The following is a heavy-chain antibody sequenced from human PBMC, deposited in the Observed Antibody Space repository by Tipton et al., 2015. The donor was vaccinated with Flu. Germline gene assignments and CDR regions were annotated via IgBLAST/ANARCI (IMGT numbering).Heavy chain of an antibody. V-gene: IGHV3-73*01. CDR3: STIGGTYAVRDY. Sequence: SLRLSCAASGFTFSDSRMHWVRQAPGKGLEWVGRISSKANNYATSYGESVKGRFTISRDESKNTASLHMNSLKTEDTAVYYCSTIGGTYAVRDYWGQGTLVTVSS. CDR2: ISSKANNYAT. D-gene: IGHD1-26*01. J-gene: IGHJ4*02. CDR1: GFTFSDSR.